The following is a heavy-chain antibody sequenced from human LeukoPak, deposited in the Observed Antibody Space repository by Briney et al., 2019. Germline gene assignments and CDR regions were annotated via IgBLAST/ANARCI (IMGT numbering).Heavy chain of an antibody. J-gene: IGHJ4*02. Sequence: PSETLSLTCTVSGGSISSYYWSWVRQTPGKGLEWIGYISYSGNTNYSPSLKSRVTISLDTSKNQFSLNLTSVTAADTAVYYCARLGGSHSPHGYWGQGTLVTVSS. CDR1: GGSISSYY. CDR2: ISYSGNT. D-gene: IGHD1-26*01. CDR3: ARLGGSHSPHGY. V-gene: IGHV4-59*08.